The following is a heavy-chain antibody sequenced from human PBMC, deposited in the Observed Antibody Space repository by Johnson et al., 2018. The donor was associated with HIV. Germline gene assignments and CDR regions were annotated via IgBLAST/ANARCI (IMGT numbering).Heavy chain of an antibody. J-gene: IGHJ3*02. V-gene: IGHV3-74*02. CDR2: IIRDATTT. CDR3: TTGLMSAFDM. CDR1: GFTFSASL. D-gene: IGHD3-16*01. Sequence: VQLVESGGGLVQPGGSLRLSCAASGFTFSASLLHWVRQAPGQGLVWVSRIIRDATTTIYADSVKGRFTISRDNAKNTLYLQMDSLRAEDTAVYYCTTGLMSAFDMWGQGTMVTVSS.